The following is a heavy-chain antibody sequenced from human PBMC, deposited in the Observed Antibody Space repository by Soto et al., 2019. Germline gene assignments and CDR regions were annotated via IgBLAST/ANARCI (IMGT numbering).Heavy chain of an antibody. CDR3: ARGGAAAGPY. V-gene: IGHV3-74*01. D-gene: IGHD6-13*01. Sequence: EVQLVESGGGLVQPGGSLRLSCAASGFTFSSDWMHWVRQAPGKGLVWVSRINSDGSSTSYADSVKGRFTISSDNAKNTLYLQMNSLRAEDTDVYYCARGGAAAGPYWGQGTLVTVSS. CDR1: GFTFSSDW. CDR2: INSDGSST. J-gene: IGHJ4*02.